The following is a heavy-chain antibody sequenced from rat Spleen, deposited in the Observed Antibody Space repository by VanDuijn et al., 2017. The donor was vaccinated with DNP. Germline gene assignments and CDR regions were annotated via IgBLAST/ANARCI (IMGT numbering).Heavy chain of an antibody. CDR1: GFIFSNYW. Sequence: EVQLVESGGGPVQPGRSLKLSCVASGFIFSNYWMNWVRQAPGRGLEWVASITHTGGNIYYPDSVKGRITISRDNVKSILYLQMDSLRSEDTATYYCARYFDYWGQGVMVTVSS. V-gene: IGHV5-31*01. CDR2: ITHTGGNI. CDR3: ARYFDY. J-gene: IGHJ2*01.